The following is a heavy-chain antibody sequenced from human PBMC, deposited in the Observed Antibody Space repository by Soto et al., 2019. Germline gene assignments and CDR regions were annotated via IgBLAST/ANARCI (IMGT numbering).Heavy chain of an antibody. CDR1: GFTFSSYA. J-gene: IGHJ4*02. D-gene: IGHD3-10*01. CDR2: ISHDGSNK. V-gene: IGHV3-30-3*01. Sequence: QVQLVESGGGVVPPGRSLRLSCAASGFTFSSYAMHWVRQAPGKGLEWVAVISHDGSNKYYADSVKGRFTISRDNSKNTLYLQMNSLRAEDTAVYYCATTVRWFGESEFDYWGQGTLVTVSS. CDR3: ATTVRWFGESEFDY.